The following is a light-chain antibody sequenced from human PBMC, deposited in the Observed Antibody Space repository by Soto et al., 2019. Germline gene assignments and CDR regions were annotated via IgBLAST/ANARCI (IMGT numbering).Light chain of an antibody. CDR2: GAS. Sequence: EIVLTQSPGTLSLSPGERATLSCRASQSVSSSYLAWYQQKPGQAPRLLMSGASTRAAGIPDRFSGDGSGTGFTLTISRLEPEDFAVYYCQQYGTSAITFGQGTRLEIK. V-gene: IGKV3-20*01. CDR1: QSVSSSY. CDR3: QQYGTSAIT. J-gene: IGKJ5*01.